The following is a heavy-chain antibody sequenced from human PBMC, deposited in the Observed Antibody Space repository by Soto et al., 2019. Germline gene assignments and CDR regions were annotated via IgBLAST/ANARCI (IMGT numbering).Heavy chain of an antibody. Sequence: VQSGAEVKKPGSXVKVSXXXXXGXFSSYAXRXXXXXXXXXLXWMRGLIPIFGTANYAQKFQGRVTITADESTSTAYMELSSLRSEDTAVYYCARDQGMATIGSGWGQGTLVTVSS. V-gene: IGHV1-69*01. CDR3: ARDQGMATIGSG. D-gene: IGHD3-10*01. J-gene: IGHJ4*02. CDR2: LIPIFGTA. CDR1: XGXFSSYA.